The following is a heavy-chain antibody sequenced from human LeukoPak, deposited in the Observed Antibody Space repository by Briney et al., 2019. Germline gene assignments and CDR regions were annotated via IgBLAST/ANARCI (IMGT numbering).Heavy chain of an antibody. CDR2: ISGSSGYI. CDR3: AKHDYGDFFDY. D-gene: IGHD4-17*01. J-gene: IGHJ4*02. Sequence: GGSLRLSCAASGFTFSSYNINWVRQAPGKGLEWVLSISGSSGYIYYADSVKGRFTISRDNAKNSVYLQMNSLRAEDTAVYYCAKHDYGDFFDYWGQGTLVTVSS. V-gene: IGHV3-21*01. CDR1: GFTFSSYN.